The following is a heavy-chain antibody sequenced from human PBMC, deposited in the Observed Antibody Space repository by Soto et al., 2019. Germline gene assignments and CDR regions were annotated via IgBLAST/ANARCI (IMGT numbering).Heavy chain of an antibody. V-gene: IGHV3-30*18. CDR1: GFTFSSYG. Sequence: GGSLRLSGAASGFTFSSYGMHWVRQAPGKGLEWVAVISYDGSNKYYADSVKGRFTVSRDNSKNTLYLQMNSLQVEDTAIYYCAKHLEYTPSDGMDVWGQGTTVTVSS. CDR2: ISYDGSNK. J-gene: IGHJ6*02. CDR3: AKHLEYTPSDGMDV. D-gene: IGHD2-2*02.